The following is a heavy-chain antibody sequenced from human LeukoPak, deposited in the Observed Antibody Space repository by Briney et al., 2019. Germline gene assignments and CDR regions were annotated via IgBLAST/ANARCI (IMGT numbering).Heavy chain of an antibody. V-gene: IGHV1-2*02. Sequence: ASVKVSCKASGYTFTGHYLHWVRQAPGQGLEWMGWIDAKSGGTKYAQRFRGRVAMTRDTSINTGYMELRSLTSDDTAVYYCARWRGYSSGWSGPFDDWGQGTLVTVSS. CDR1: GYTFTGHY. J-gene: IGHJ4*02. CDR3: ARWRGYSSGWSGPFDD. CDR2: IDAKSGGT. D-gene: IGHD6-13*01.